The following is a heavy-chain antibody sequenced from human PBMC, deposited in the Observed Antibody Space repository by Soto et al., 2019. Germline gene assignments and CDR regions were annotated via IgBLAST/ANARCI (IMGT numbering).Heavy chain of an antibody. CDR2: IYDSGST. CDR3: ARHMIVVAGTGVFAS. Sequence: SETLSLTCTVSGGSISGYFWSWIRQPPGKGLEWIGYIYDSGSTNCNPSLKSRVTISVDTSKKQFSLELSSVTAADTAVYYCARHMIVVAGTGVFASWGQGALVTVSA. D-gene: IGHD3-22*01. CDR1: GGSISGYF. V-gene: IGHV4-59*08. J-gene: IGHJ4*02.